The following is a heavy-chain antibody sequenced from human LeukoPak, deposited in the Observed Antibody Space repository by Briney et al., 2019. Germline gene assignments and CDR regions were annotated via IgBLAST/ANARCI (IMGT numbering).Heavy chain of an antibody. Sequence: PGGSLRLSCAASGXTFSSYGMHWVRQAPGKGLEWVAIISYDGSNKYYTDSVKGRFTISRDNSKNTLYLQMNSLRVEDTAVYYCARAVYGVQACFDFWGQGTLVTVSS. CDR1: GXTFSSYG. CDR3: ARAVYGVQACFDF. V-gene: IGHV3-33*01. CDR2: ISYDGSNK. D-gene: IGHD4-17*01. J-gene: IGHJ4*02.